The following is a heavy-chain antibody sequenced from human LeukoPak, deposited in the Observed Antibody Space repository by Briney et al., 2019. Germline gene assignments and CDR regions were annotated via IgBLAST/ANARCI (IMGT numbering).Heavy chain of an antibody. J-gene: IGHJ4*02. CDR1: GFTFSSYA. D-gene: IGHD6-13*01. Sequence: GGSLRLSCAASGFTFSSYAVSWVRQAPGKGLEWVSAISGSGGSTYYADSVKGRFTISRDNSKNTLYLQMNSLRAEDTAVYYCAKDGGSRIAAAWNPGDYWGQGTLVTVSS. CDR3: AKDGGSRIAAAWNPGDY. V-gene: IGHV3-23*01. CDR2: ISGSGGST.